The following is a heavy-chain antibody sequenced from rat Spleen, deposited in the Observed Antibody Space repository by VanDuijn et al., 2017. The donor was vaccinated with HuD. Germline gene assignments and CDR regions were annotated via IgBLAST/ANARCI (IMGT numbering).Heavy chain of an antibody. CDR1: GFTFNNYW. CDR2: ITHIGGIT. D-gene: IGHD1-9*01. Sequence: EVQLVESGGGLVQPGRSLKLSCVASGFTFNNYWMTWIRQAPGKGLEWVATITHIGGITYYPDSVKGRFTISRDNAKSTLYLQMNSLRSEDTATYYCTGHTTGIPTLFDYWGQGVMVTVSS. J-gene: IGHJ2*01. CDR3: TGHTTGIPTLFDY. V-gene: IGHV5-31*01.